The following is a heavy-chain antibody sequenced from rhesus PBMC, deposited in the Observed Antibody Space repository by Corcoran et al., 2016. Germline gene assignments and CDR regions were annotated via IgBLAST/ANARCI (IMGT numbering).Heavy chain of an antibody. CDR3: ARAVCTGSGCYGDH. Sequence: EVQLVESGGGLAKPGGSLRLSCAASGFTFSDYYMHWVRQASGKGLEWVSRISNGGGSTWDADSVKCRFTISRENAKNTLYLQMDSLRAEDTALYYCARAVCTGSGCYGDHWGQGVLVTVSS. D-gene: IGHD2-21*01. V-gene: IGHV3-59*01. J-gene: IGHJ4*01. CDR2: ISNGGGST. CDR1: GFTFSDYY.